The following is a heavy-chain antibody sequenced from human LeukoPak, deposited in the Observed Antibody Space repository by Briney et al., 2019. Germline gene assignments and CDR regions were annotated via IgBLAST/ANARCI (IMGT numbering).Heavy chain of an antibody. J-gene: IGHJ2*01. V-gene: IGHV4-39*07. Sequence: SETLSLTCTVSGGSISSSSYYWGWIRQPPGKGLEWIGSIYYSGSTYYNPSLKSRVTISVDTSKNQFSLKLSSVTAADTAVYYCARTISQARVTPNGYFDLWGRGTLVTVSS. CDR3: ARTISQARVTPNGYFDL. CDR1: GGSISSSSYY. CDR2: IYYSGST. D-gene: IGHD4-23*01.